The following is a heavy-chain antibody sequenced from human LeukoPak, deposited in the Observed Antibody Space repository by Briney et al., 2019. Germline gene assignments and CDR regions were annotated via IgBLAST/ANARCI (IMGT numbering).Heavy chain of an antibody. D-gene: IGHD1-1*01. Sequence: GGSLRLSCTASGFPFIEYSMNWVRQAPGKGLEWISYIGIDSGNTKYADSVRGRFTISADKAKNSLYLQMNSLRVEDTAVYYCERDHNYAFDNWGQGTLASVAS. J-gene: IGHJ4*02. CDR3: ERDHNYAFDN. CDR2: IGIDSGNT. CDR1: GFPFIEYS. V-gene: IGHV3-48*01.